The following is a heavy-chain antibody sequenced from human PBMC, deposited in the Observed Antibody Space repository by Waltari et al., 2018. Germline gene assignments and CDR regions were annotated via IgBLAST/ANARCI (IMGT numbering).Heavy chain of an antibody. CDR3: ARDLGDTAMYLGGMDV. Sequence: QVQLVQSGAEVKKPGSSVKVSCKASGGTFSSYTISWVRQAPGQGLEGMGRIIPILGIANYAQQFRVRCTITADKSTSTAYMALSSLRSEHTAVYYCARDLGDTAMYLGGMDVWGQGTTVTVSS. V-gene: IGHV1-69*08. CDR1: GGTFSSYT. J-gene: IGHJ6*02. D-gene: IGHD5-18*01. CDR2: IIPILGIA.